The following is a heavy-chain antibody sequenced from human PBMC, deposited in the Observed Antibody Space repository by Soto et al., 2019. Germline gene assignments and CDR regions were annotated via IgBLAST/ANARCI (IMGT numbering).Heavy chain of an antibody. V-gene: IGHV4-61*01. D-gene: IGHD2-21*01. CDR1: GDSVSIDNYY. CDR3: ARDIRRNSRAFDY. CDR2: IYSSGST. Sequence: PSETLSLTCTVSGDSVSIDNYYWTWIRQPPGKGLEWIGYIYSSGSTNYNPSLKSRVTISLDTSSNQFSLKLTSVTAADTAEYYCARDIRRNSRAFDYWGQGTLATVS. J-gene: IGHJ4*02.